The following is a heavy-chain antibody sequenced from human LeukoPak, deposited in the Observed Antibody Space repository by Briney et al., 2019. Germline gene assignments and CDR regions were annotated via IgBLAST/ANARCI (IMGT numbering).Heavy chain of an antibody. CDR1: GFTFSSYG. J-gene: IGHJ4*02. CDR3: ARDEEYNGNYGPDY. Sequence: WGSLRLSCAASGFTFSSYGMHWVRQAPGKGLEWVAVIWYDGSNKYYADSVKGRFTISRDNSKNTLYLQMNSLRAEDTAVYYCARDEEYNGNYGPDYWGQGTLVTVSS. D-gene: IGHD4-11*01. V-gene: IGHV3-33*01. CDR2: IWYDGSNK.